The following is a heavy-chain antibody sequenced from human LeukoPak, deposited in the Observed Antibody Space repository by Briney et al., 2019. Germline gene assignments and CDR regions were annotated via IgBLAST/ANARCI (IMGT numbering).Heavy chain of an antibody. J-gene: IGHJ6*02. CDR3: ARDLGAYDFWSGYSYYYYGMDV. CDR2: ISYDGSNK. Sequence: GGSLRLSCAASGFTFSSYGMHWVRQAPGKGLEWVAVISYDGSNKYYADSVKGRFTISRDNSKNTLYLQMNSLRAEDTAVYYCARDLGAYDFWSGYSYYYYGMDVWGQGTTVTVSS. V-gene: IGHV3-30*19. D-gene: IGHD3-3*01. CDR1: GFTFSSYG.